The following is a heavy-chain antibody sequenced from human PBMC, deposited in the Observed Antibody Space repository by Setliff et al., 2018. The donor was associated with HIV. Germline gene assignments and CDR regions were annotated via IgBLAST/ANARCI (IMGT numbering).Heavy chain of an antibody. CDR1: GGSISSGGYY. D-gene: IGHD3-3*01. V-gene: IGHV4-31*03. CDR2: IHYSGNT. CDR3: ARGGLGVVTSFDS. Sequence: SETLSLTCTVSGGSISSGGYYWSWIRQHPGKGLEWIGYIHYSGNTYNNPSLNXXISISVDMSKNKFSLKLSSLTAADTAVYYCARGGLGVVTSFDSWGPGTXXXVSS. J-gene: IGHJ4*02.